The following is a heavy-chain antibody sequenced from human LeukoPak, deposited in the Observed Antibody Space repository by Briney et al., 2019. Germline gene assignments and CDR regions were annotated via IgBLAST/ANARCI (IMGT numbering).Heavy chain of an antibody. CDR3: AWNSPTDY. CDR1: GFTFSSYA. V-gene: IGHV3-23*01. D-gene: IGHD1-1*01. J-gene: IGHJ4*02. CDR2: ISDSGDST. Sequence: PGGSLRLSCAASGFTFSSYAMNWVRQAPGKGLEWVSSISDSGDSTDYADSVKGRFTISRDNSKNTLYLQMNSLRVGDTAVYYCAWNSPTDYWGQGTLVTVSS.